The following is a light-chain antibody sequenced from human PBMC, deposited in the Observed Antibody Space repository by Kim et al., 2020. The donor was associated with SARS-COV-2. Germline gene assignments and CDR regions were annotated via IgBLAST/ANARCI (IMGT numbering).Light chain of an antibody. CDR3: QQRSNWPRT. J-gene: IGKJ2*01. CDR2: DAS. CDR1: QSISNY. V-gene: IGKV3-11*01. Sequence: SLSPGERATLSCMASQSISNYLAWYQQKPGQAPRLLIYDASNRAPGMSARCSGSGSGTDFTLTISSLEPEDFAVYYCQQRSNWPRTFGQGTKLEI.